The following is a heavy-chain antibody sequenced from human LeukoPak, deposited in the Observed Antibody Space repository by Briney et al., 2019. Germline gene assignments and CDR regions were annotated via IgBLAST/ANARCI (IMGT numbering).Heavy chain of an antibody. Sequence: SVKVSCKASGGTFSSYAISWVRQVPGQGLEWMGGIIPIFGTANYAQKFQGRVTITADESTSTAYMELSSLRSEDTAVYYCARDQGGYSYGYGNWFDPWGQGTLVTVSS. J-gene: IGHJ5*02. CDR1: GGTFSSYA. CDR3: ARDQGGYSYGYGNWFDP. CDR2: IIPIFGTA. V-gene: IGHV1-69*13. D-gene: IGHD5-18*01.